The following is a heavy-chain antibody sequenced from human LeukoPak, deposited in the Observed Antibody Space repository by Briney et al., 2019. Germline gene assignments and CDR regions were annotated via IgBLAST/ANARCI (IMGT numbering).Heavy chain of an antibody. Sequence: SVTVSCKASGGTFSSYAISWVRQAPGQGLEWMGRIIPILGIANYAQKFQGRVTITADKSTSTAYMELSSLRSEDTAVYYCARAGHNGYEIDYWGQGTLLTVSS. D-gene: IGHD5-12*01. CDR2: IIPILGIA. J-gene: IGHJ4*02. CDR3: ARAGHNGYEIDY. V-gene: IGHV1-69*04. CDR1: GGTFSSYA.